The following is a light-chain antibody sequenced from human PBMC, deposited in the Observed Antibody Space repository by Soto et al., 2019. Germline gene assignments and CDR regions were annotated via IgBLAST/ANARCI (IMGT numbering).Light chain of an antibody. CDR2: AAA. V-gene: IGKV3-20*01. CDR1: QSVSSAF. Sequence: IVLTQSPGTLSLSRGERATLSCRASQSVSSAFFAWYQQKPGQPLRLLIYAAASRATGIPDRFSGSGSATDFTLTISRLEPEDFAVYYCEQYGDSPQTFGRGTKL. J-gene: IGKJ2*01. CDR3: EQYGDSPQT.